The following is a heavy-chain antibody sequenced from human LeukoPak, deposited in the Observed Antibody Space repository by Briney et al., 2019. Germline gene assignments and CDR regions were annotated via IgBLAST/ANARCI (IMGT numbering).Heavy chain of an antibody. Sequence: SQTLSLTCTVSGGSISSGSYYWSWIRQPAGKGLEWIGRIYTSGSTNYNPSLKSRVTISVDTSKNQFSLKLSSVTAADTAVYYCASETNDYGDYYYFDYWGQGTLLTVSS. V-gene: IGHV4-61*02. CDR1: GGSISSGSYY. J-gene: IGHJ4*02. CDR3: ASETNDYGDYYYFDY. D-gene: IGHD4-17*01. CDR2: IYTSGST.